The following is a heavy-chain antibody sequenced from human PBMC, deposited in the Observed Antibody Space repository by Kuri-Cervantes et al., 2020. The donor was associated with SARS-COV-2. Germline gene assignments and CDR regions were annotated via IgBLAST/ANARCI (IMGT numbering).Heavy chain of an antibody. Sequence: VSVKVSCKASGYTFTSYAIHWVRQAPGQRLEWMGWIDADDTKYSQKFQGRFTMTRDTSASTAYMELSSLRSEDTAVYYCARGSWQDPLYWGQGTLVTVSS. CDR2: IDADDT. CDR1: GYTFTSYA. V-gene: IGHV1-3*01. CDR3: ARGSWQDPLY. D-gene: IGHD2-15*01. J-gene: IGHJ4*02.